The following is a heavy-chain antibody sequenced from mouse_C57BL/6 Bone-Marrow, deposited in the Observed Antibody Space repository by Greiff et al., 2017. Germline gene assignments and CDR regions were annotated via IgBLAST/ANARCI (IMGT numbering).Heavy chain of an antibody. CDR1: GYAFSSSW. D-gene: IGHD2-5*01. CDR2: IYPGDGDT. CDR3: DYYSNHWYFDV. V-gene: IGHV1-82*01. Sequence: LQESGPELVKPGASVKISCKASGYAFSSSWMNWVKQRPGKGLEWIGRIYPGDGDTNYNGKFKGKATLTADKSSSTAYMQLSSLTSEDSAVYFCDYYSNHWYFDVWGTGTTVTVSS. J-gene: IGHJ1*03.